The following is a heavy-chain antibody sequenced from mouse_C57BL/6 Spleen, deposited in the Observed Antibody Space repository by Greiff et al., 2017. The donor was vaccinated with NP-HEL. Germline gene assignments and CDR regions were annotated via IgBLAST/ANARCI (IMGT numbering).Heavy chain of an antibody. CDR2: FSPGSGSI. CDR3: ARHGDDYDLLAY. J-gene: IGHJ3*01. CDR1: GYTFTEYP. V-gene: IGHV1-62-2*01. D-gene: IGHD2-4*01. Sequence: QVQLKESGAELVKPGASVKLSCKASGYTFTEYPIHWVKQRSGRGLAWIGWFSPGSGSIKYNEKFKDKATLTADKSSSTVYMELSRLTSEDSAVYFCARHGDDYDLLAYWGQGTLVTVSA.